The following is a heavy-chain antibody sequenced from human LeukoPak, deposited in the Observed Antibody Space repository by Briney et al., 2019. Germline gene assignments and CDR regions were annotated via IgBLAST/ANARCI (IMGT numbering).Heavy chain of an antibody. CDR3: AKALGSSGYGWFDP. V-gene: IGHV4-31*03. CDR2: IYYSGST. J-gene: IGHJ5*02. D-gene: IGHD3-22*01. Sequence: PSQPLSLTCTVSGGSISSGGYYWSWIRQHPGEGLEWIGNIYYSGSTYDNPSLKSRLTISVDTSKNQFSLKLSSVTAADTAVYYCAKALGSSGYGWFDPWGQGTLVTVSS. CDR1: GGSISSGGYY.